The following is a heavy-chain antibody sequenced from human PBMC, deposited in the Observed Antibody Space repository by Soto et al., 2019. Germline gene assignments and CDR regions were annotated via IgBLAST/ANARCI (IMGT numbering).Heavy chain of an antibody. V-gene: IGHV4-59*01. Sequence: SETVSLTCTVSGASISTNYWSWIRQPPGRGLEWIGYIYYSESTNYNPSLKSRVTLSVDTSKNQFSLKLSSVTAADTAVYDCAISSNFEVAPVFYPWGQGTQVTDSS. J-gene: IGHJ5*02. CDR1: GASISTNY. CDR2: IYYSEST. D-gene: IGHD3-3*01. CDR3: AISSNFEVAPVFYP.